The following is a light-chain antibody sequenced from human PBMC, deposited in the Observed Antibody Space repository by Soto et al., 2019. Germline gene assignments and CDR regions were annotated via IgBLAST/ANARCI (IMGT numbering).Light chain of an antibody. J-gene: IGKJ1*01. Sequence: EIMMTQSPGTLSASPGERATLSCRASQSVSSNLAWYQQKPGQAPRLVIYAVSTRATGIPARFSGSGSGTEFTLTISSLQSEDFAVYYCQQYNKWHLTFGQETKVEIK. V-gene: IGKV3-15*01. CDR3: QQYNKWHLT. CDR2: AVS. CDR1: QSVSSN.